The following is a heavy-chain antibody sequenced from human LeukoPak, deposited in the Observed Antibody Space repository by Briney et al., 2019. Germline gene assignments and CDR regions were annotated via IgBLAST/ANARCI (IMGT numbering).Heavy chain of an antibody. CDR1: GFTFSSYS. Sequence: GGSLRLSCAASGFTFSSYSMNWVRQAPGKGLEWVSSISSSSYIYYADSVKGRFTISRDNAKNSLYLQMNSLRAEDTAVYYCAREFRGDYGDYASYFDYWGQGTLVTVSS. CDR3: AREFRGDYGDYASYFDY. V-gene: IGHV3-21*01. J-gene: IGHJ4*02. CDR2: ISSSSYI. D-gene: IGHD4-17*01.